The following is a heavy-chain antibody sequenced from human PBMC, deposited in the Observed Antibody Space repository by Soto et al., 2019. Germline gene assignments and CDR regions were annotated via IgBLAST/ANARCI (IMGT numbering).Heavy chain of an antibody. D-gene: IGHD3-22*01. V-gene: IGHV3-23*01. J-gene: IGHJ4*02. CDR2: ISGSGGST. Sequence: EVQLLESGGGLVQPGGSLRLSCAASGFTFSSYAMSWVRQAPGKGLEWVSAISGSGGSTYYADSVKGRFTISRDNSKNTLYLQMNSLRAEDTAVYYCAKSPSIVVVTHYYFDYWGQGTLVTVSS. CDR1: GFTFSSYA. CDR3: AKSPSIVVVTHYYFDY.